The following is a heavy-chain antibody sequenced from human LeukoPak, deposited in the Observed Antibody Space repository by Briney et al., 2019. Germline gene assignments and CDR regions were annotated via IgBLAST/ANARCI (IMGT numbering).Heavy chain of an antibody. V-gene: IGHV3-7*01. J-gene: IGHJ6*03. CDR2: IKEDGSEK. CDR3: ARGRYCSSTSCPGKYYYYMDV. D-gene: IGHD2-2*01. CDR1: GFTFSRYW. Sequence: PGGSLRLSCAASGFTFSRYWMSWVRQAPGKGLEWVANIKEDGSEKYYVDSVKGRLTISRDNAKNSLYLQMNSLRAEDTAVYYCARGRYCSSTSCPGKYYYYMDVWGKGTTVTVSS.